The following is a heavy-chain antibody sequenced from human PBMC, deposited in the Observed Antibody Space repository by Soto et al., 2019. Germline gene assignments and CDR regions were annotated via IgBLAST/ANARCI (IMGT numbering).Heavy chain of an antibody. CDR3: ATDHTYGSGSYQYYYYYYGMDV. CDR1: GYTFTSYY. Sequence: ASVKVSCTASGYTFTSYYMHWVRQAPGQGLEWMGIINPSGGSTIYAQKFQGRVTMTEDTSTDTAYMELSSLRSEDTAVYYCATDHTYGSGSYQYYYYYYGMDVWGQGTTVTVSS. CDR2: INPSGGST. J-gene: IGHJ6*02. D-gene: IGHD3-10*01. V-gene: IGHV1-46*01.